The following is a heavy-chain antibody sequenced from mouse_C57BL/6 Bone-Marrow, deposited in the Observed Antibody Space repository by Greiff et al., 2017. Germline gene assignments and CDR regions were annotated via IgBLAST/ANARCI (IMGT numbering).Heavy chain of an antibody. CDR1: GYSFTSYY. D-gene: IGHD2-3*01. CDR2: IYPGSGNT. Sequence: VKLQESGPELVKPGASVKISCKASGYSFTSYYIHWVKQRPGQGLEWIGWIYPGSGNTKYNQKFKDKATLTADTSSSTAYMQLSSLTYADSAVYYGAREGWFCRDYAMDYWGQGTSVTVSS. CDR3: AREGWFCRDYAMDY. J-gene: IGHJ4*01. V-gene: IGHV1-66*01.